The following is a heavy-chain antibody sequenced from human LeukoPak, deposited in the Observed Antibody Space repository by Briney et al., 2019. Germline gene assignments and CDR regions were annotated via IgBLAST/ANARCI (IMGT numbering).Heavy chain of an antibody. Sequence: GGSLRLSCAASGFTFSSYSMNWVRQAPGKGLEWVSSISSSSSYIYYADSVKGRFTISRDNAKNSLYLKMNRLRDEDRAVYYXXRXGVXRSSVVRYRDVWGKGTXVTVS. D-gene: IGHD2-21*01. V-gene: IGHV3-21*01. J-gene: IGHJ6*03. CDR2: ISSSSSYI. CDR3: XRXGVXRSSVVRYRDV. CDR1: GFTFSSYS.